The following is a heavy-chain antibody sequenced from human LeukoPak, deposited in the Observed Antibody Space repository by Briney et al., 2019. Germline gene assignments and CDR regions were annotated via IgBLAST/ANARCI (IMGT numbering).Heavy chain of an antibody. CDR1: GGTFSSYA. Sequence: ASVKVSCKASGGTFSSYAISWVRQAPGLGLEWMGMINPSGGSTRYAQKFQGRVTMTRDTSTSTAYMELRSLRSDDTAVYYCARWGALSGDYGSWGQGTLVTVSS. CDR2: INPSGGST. CDR3: ARWGALSGDYGS. D-gene: IGHD4-17*01. V-gene: IGHV1-46*01. J-gene: IGHJ4*02.